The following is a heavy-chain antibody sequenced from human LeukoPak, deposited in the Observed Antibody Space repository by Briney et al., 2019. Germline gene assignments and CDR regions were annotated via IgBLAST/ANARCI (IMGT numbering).Heavy chain of an antibody. J-gene: IGHJ4*02. CDR1: GFTFSSSW. Sequence: GASLRLSCAAAGFTFSSSWMHWVRQAPGKGLVWVSRINGDWSSTNYADSVRGRFTISRDNAKNTLYLQMNSLRAEDTAMYHCARDPYSGTGFCGQGTLVTVSS. D-gene: IGHD1-26*01. CDR3: ARDPYSGTGF. V-gene: IGHV3-74*01. CDR2: INGDWSST.